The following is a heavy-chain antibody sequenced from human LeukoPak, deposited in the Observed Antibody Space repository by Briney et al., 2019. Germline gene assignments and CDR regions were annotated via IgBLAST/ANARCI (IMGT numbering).Heavy chain of an antibody. D-gene: IGHD3/OR15-3a*01. V-gene: IGHV3-48*03. CDR3: AIPPFYYDLGSLS. Sequence: GGSLRLSCAASGFTFISYDLNWVRQAPGKGLEWVYYADSVKGRFTISRDNAKNSLYLQMNSLRAEDTAVYHCAIPPFYYDLGSLSWGQGTLVTVSS. CDR1: GFTFISYD. J-gene: IGHJ4*02.